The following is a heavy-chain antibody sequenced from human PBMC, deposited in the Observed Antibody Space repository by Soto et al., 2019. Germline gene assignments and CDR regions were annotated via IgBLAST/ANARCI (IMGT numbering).Heavy chain of an antibody. V-gene: IGHV4-34*01. CDR1: GGSFSGYX. CDR3: ASSPWLRSPGKSKVRAFDI. J-gene: IGHJ3*02. Sequence: SETLSLTCXVYGGSFSGYXWSXXRQPPGKGLEWIGXIXHSGSTTHNPSLKSRVTISVDTSKNQFSLKLSSVTAADTAVYYCASSPWLRSPGKSKVRAFDIWGQGTMVTVSS. D-gene: IGHD5-12*01. CDR2: IXHSGST.